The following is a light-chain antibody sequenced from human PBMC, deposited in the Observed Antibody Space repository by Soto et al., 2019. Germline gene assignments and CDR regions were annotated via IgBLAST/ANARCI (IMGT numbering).Light chain of an antibody. Sequence: QSVLTQPPSASGAPGQRVTISCSESSSNIGSNYVYWYQQFPGTAPKRLIYSNSQRPSGVPDRFSGSKSGTSASLAISGLRSEDEADYYCAAWDDSLSGVVFGGGTKVTVL. CDR3: AAWDDSLSGVV. V-gene: IGLV1-47*02. J-gene: IGLJ2*01. CDR1: SSNIGSNY. CDR2: SNS.